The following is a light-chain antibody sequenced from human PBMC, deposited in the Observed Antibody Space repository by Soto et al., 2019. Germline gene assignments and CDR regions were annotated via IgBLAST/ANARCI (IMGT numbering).Light chain of an antibody. Sequence: QPVLTQPASVSGSPGQSITIYCIGTGSDIGGYNYVSWYQQHPGKAPTLMIYDVWARPLGVSHRFSGSKSGNTASLTISGLQGDDEADYYCSSYTADMTYVFGTGTKLTVL. V-gene: IGLV2-14*03. J-gene: IGLJ1*01. CDR2: DVW. CDR1: GSDIGGYNY. CDR3: SSYTADMTYV.